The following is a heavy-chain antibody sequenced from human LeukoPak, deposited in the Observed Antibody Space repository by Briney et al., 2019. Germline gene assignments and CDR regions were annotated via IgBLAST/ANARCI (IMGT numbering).Heavy chain of an antibody. D-gene: IGHD3-3*01. CDR2: MYSRGST. J-gene: IGHJ3*02. Sequence: SETLSLTCSVSGGSISSYYWSWVRQPAGKGLEWIGRMYSRGSTNYNPSLKSRVTMSLDTSKNQFSLKLKSLTAADTALYYCARGRFCSADICSGGDAFDIWGRGTMVSVSS. V-gene: IGHV4-4*07. CDR3: ARGRFCSADICSGGDAFDI. CDR1: GGSISSYY.